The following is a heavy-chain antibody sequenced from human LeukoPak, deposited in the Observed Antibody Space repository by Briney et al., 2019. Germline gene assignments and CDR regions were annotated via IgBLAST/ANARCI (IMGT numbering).Heavy chain of an antibody. CDR2: ISGDGGST. V-gene: IGHV3-43*02. J-gene: IGHJ6*02. CDR3: AKDMSYLAYCGGDCSFHYYYYGMDV. D-gene: IGHD2-21*02. CDR1: GFTFDDYA. Sequence: GGSLRLSYAASGFTFDDYAMHWVRQAPGKGLEWVSLISGDGGSTYYADSVKGRFTISRDNSKNSLYLQMNSLRTEDTALYYCAKDMSYLAYCGGDCSFHYYYYGMDVWGQGTTVTVSS.